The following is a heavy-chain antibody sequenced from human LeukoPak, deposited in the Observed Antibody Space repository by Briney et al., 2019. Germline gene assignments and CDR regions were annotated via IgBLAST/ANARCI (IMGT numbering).Heavy chain of an antibody. J-gene: IGHJ6*04. CDR1: GFTFNSYT. CDR2: ISYDGSKK. D-gene: IGHD3-10*02. Sequence: GGSLRLSCAASGFTFNSYTIHWVRQAPGKGLEWVAVISYDGSKKNYADSVKGRFTISRDNAKNSLYLQMNSLRAKDTAVYYCAELGITMIGGVWGKGTTVTISS. V-gene: IGHV3-30*04. CDR3: AELGITMIGGV.